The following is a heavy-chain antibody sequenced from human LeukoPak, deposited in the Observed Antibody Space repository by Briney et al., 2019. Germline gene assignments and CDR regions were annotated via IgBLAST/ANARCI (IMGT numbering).Heavy chain of an antibody. J-gene: IGHJ5*02. CDR2: IIPILGIA. V-gene: IGHV1-69*04. Sequence: SVKVSCKASGYTFTNYGISWVRQAPGQGLEWMGRIIPILGIANYAQKFQGRVTITADKSTSTAYMELSSLRSEDTAVYYCASRQDWFDPWGQGTLVTVSS. CDR3: ASRQDWFDP. CDR1: GYTFTNYG.